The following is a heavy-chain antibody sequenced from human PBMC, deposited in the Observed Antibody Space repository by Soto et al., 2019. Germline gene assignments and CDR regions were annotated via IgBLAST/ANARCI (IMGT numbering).Heavy chain of an antibody. V-gene: IGHV3-74*01. CDR1: GFTFSSYW. CDR2: INSDGSST. J-gene: IGHJ3*02. D-gene: IGHD2-15*01. CDR3: ARGIEYCSGGSCFGPPDAFDI. Sequence: EVQLVESGGGLVQPGGSLRLSCAASGFTFSSYWMHWVRQAPGKGLVWVSRINSDGSSTSYADSVKGRFTISRDNAKNALYLQMNSLRAEDTAVYYCARGIEYCSGGSCFGPPDAFDIWGQGTMVTVSS.